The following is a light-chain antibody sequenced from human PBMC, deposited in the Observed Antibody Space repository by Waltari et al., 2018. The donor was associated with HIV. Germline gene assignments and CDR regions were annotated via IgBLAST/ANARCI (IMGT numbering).Light chain of an antibody. J-gene: IGLJ1*01. CDR3: QSADSSGSNFV. Sequence: SYELTQPPSVSVSPGQTARITCSGDPLAKQYAYWYQQKPGQAPVSVIYKDSERPSRIPERFSGYSSGTTVTLTISGVQAEDEADYYCQSADSSGSNFVFGTGTKVTVL. CDR1: PLAKQY. V-gene: IGLV3-25*03. CDR2: KDS.